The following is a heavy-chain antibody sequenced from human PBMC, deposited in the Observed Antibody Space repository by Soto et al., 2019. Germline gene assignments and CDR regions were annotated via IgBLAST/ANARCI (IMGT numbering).Heavy chain of an antibody. J-gene: IGHJ4*02. V-gene: IGHV3-48*02. Sequence: EVQLVESGGGLVKPGGSLRLSCAASGFTFSSYSMNWVRQAPGKGLEWVSYISRTRTTIYYADSVKGRFTISRDNAKNSLYLQMNSLRDEDTAVYYCARDSLLTTVTTLDYWGQGTLVTVSS. CDR3: ARDSLLTTVTTLDY. D-gene: IGHD4-17*01. CDR2: ISRTRTTI. CDR1: GFTFSSYS.